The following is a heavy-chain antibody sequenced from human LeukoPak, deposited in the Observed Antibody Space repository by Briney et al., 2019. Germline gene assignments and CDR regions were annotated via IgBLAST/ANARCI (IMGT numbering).Heavy chain of an antibody. J-gene: IGHJ6*03. Sequence: SQTLSLTCTVSGGSISSGGYYWSWIRQPPGKGLEWIGYIYHSGSTYYNPSLKSRVTISVDRSKNQFSLKLSSVTAADTAVYYCARDRGEGSSSSGYYYYMDVWGKGTTVTVSS. CDR2: IYHSGST. D-gene: IGHD6-13*01. CDR1: GGSISSGGYY. V-gene: IGHV4-30-2*01. CDR3: ARDRGEGSSSSGYYYYMDV.